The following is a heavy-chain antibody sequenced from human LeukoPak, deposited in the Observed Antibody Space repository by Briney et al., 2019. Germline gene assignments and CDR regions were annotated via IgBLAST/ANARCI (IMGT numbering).Heavy chain of an antibody. Sequence: GGSLRLSCAASGFTFDDYAMHWVRQAPGKGLEWVSGISWNSGSIGYADSVKGRFTISRDNSKNTLYLQMNSLRAEDTAVYYCAKLPAYYYDSSVIWGQGTLVTVSS. V-gene: IGHV3-9*01. CDR2: ISWNSGSI. CDR1: GFTFDDYA. CDR3: AKLPAYYYDSSVI. D-gene: IGHD3-22*01. J-gene: IGHJ4*02.